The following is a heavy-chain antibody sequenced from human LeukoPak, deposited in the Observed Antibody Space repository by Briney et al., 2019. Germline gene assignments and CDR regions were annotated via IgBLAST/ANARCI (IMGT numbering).Heavy chain of an antibody. CDR2: ISGSGGST. CDR1: GFSVTSNY. V-gene: IGHV3-23*01. Sequence: PGGSLRLSCAASGFSVTSNYMSWVRQAPGKGLEWVSAISGSGGSTYYADSVKGRFTISRDNSKNTLYLQMNSLRAEDTAVYYCAKTYYYDSSGYLNWGQGTLVTVSS. CDR3: AKTYYYDSSGYLN. D-gene: IGHD3-22*01. J-gene: IGHJ4*02.